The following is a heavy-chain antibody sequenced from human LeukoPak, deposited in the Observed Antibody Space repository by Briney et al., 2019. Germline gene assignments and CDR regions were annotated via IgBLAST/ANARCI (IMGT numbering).Heavy chain of an antibody. J-gene: IGHJ6*03. D-gene: IGHD3-10*01. CDR1: GFTFSSYG. CDR2: ISGSGGST. Sequence: GGTLRLSCAASGFTFSSYGMSWVRQAPGKGLEWVSAISGSGGSTYYADSVKGRFTISRDNSKNTLYLQMNSLRAEDTAVYYCAKDRYYGSGSYRGDYYYYMDVRGKGTTVTISS. CDR3: AKDRYYGSGSYRGDYYYYMDV. V-gene: IGHV3-23*01.